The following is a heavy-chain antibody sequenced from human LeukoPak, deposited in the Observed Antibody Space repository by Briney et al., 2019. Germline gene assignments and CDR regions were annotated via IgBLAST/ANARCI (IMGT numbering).Heavy chain of an antibody. D-gene: IGHD3-10*01. J-gene: IGHJ3*02. CDR1: GFTVGDYA. V-gene: IGHV3-49*04. CDR3: TRDSGRYYGSGHDAFDI. Sequence: SLRLSCTASGFTVGDYAMSWVRQAPGKGLEWVGFIRSKAYGRTTEYAASVKGRFTISRDDSKSIAYLQMNSLKTEDTAVYYCTRDSGRYYGSGHDAFDIWGQGTMVTVSS. CDR2: IRSKAYGRTT.